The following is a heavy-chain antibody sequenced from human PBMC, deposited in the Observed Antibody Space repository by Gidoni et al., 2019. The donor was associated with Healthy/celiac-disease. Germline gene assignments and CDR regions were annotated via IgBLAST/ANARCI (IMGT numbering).Heavy chain of an antibody. D-gene: IGHD6-13*01. CDR3: AKTAAAGLTAYYFDY. V-gene: IGHV3-30*18. CDR2: ISYDGSTN. Sequence: QVQLVESGGGVVQPGRSLRLSCAASGCTFSSYGMHWVRQAPGKGLEWVAVISYDGSTNYYADSVKGRFTISRDNSKNTLYLQMNSLRAEDTAVYYCAKTAAAGLTAYYFDYWGQGTLVTVSS. J-gene: IGHJ4*02. CDR1: GCTFSSYG.